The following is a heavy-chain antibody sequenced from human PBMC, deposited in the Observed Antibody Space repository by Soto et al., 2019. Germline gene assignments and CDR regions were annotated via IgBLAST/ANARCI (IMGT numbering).Heavy chain of an antibody. Sequence: EVHLVESGGGLVQPGRSLRLSCAASGFTFDDYAMHWVRQVPGKGLAWVSSISWNSGNIVYADAVKGRFTISRDSANNSLYLQMNSLKTEDTALYYCAKGAVTSIFAYFDYWGQGTLVTVSS. CDR3: AKGAVTSIFAYFDY. D-gene: IGHD3-3*01. CDR1: GFTFDDYA. J-gene: IGHJ4*02. V-gene: IGHV3-9*01. CDR2: ISWNSGNI.